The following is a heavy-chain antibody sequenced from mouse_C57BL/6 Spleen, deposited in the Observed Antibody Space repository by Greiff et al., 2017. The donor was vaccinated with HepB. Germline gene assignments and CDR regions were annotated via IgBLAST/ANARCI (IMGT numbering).Heavy chain of an antibody. Sequence: QVQLQQPGAELVKPGASVKLSCKASGYTFTSYWMHWVKQRPGQGLEWIGMIHPNSGSTNYNEKFKSKATLTVDKSSSTAYMQLSSLTSEDSAVYYCARSAYYYGSSYLYAMDYWGQGTSVTVSS. V-gene: IGHV1-64*01. CDR2: IHPNSGST. CDR3: ARSAYYYGSSYLYAMDY. D-gene: IGHD1-1*01. J-gene: IGHJ4*01. CDR1: GYTFTSYW.